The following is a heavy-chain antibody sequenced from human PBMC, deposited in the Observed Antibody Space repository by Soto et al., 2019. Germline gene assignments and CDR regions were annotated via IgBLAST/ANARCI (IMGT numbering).Heavy chain of an antibody. CDR3: ARGNSPVNVY. Sequence: GGSLRLSCAASGFTFSSYEMNWVRQAPGKGLEWISYITSSGATIYYADSVKGRFTISRDNAKNALFLQMNSLRAEDSAIYYCARGNSPVNVYWGQGTLVTVSS. CDR2: ITSSGATI. J-gene: IGHJ4*02. D-gene: IGHD3-16*02. CDR1: GFTFSSYE. V-gene: IGHV3-48*03.